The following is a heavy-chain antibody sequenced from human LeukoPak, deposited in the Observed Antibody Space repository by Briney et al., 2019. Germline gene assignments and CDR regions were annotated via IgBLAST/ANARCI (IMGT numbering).Heavy chain of an antibody. V-gene: IGHV5-51*01. CDR2: IYPGDSDT. Sequence: GESLKISCKGSGYSFTSYWIGWVRQMPGKGLEWMGIIYPGDSDTRYSPSFQGQVTISADKSISTAYLQWSSLKASDTAMYYCARQGGPSSVSIGSSWYFGFDPWGQGTLVTVSS. D-gene: IGHD6-13*01. CDR3: ARQGGPSSVSIGSSWYFGFDP. CDR1: GYSFTSYW. J-gene: IGHJ5*02.